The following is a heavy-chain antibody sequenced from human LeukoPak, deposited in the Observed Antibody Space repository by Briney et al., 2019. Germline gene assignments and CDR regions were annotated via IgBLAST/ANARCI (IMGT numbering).Heavy chain of an antibody. CDR3: AREDYDSSGYYSV. Sequence: GGSLRLSCAASGFAFSSYSMNWVRQAPGKGLEGVSSISSSSSYIYYADSVKGRFTISRDNAKNSLFLQMNSLRAEDTAVYYCAREDYDSSGYYSVWGQGTLVTVSS. D-gene: IGHD3-22*01. CDR1: GFAFSSYS. J-gene: IGHJ4*02. CDR2: ISSSSSYI. V-gene: IGHV3-21*01.